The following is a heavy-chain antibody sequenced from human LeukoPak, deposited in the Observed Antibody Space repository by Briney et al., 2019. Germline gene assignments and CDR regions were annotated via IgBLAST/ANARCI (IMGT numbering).Heavy chain of an antibody. CDR1: GFTFSSYW. CDR2: IKQDGSEK. D-gene: IGHD3-10*01. Sequence: GGSLRLSCAASGFTFSSYWMSWVRQAPGKGLEWVANIKQDGSEKYYVDSVKGRFTISRDNAKNSLYLQTNSLRAEDTAVYYCARLHGSGSYIWFDPWGQGTLVTVSS. V-gene: IGHV3-7*03. CDR3: ARLHGSGSYIWFDP. J-gene: IGHJ5*02.